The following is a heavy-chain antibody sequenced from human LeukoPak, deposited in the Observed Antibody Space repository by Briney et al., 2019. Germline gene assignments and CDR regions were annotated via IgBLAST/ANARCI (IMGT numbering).Heavy chain of an antibody. D-gene: IGHD2-15*01. Sequence: PSETLSLTCTVSGGPITSHYWTWIRQPPVKGLEWIGDISNSGSTSYNPSLKSRVTISIDTSKRQFSLKLSSVTAADTAVYYCGRDDLVGYFSYYYMDVWGKGTTVTVSS. CDR1: GGPITSHY. CDR2: ISNSGST. CDR3: GRDDLVGYFSYYYMDV. V-gene: IGHV4-59*11. J-gene: IGHJ6*03.